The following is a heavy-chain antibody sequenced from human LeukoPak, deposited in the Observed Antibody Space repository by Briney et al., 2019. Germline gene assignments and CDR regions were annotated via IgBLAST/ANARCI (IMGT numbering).Heavy chain of an antibody. CDR1: GFTFSTYG. CDR2: IWYDGSIK. V-gene: IGHV3-33*01. J-gene: IGHJ4*02. CDR3: ATSPSAGY. Sequence: GGSLRLSCGASGFTFSTYGMHWVRQPPGKGLEWVAVIWYDGSIKYYADSVRGRFTISRDSSKNTLFLQMNSLSAEDTVVYYCATSPSAGYWGQGTLVTVSS.